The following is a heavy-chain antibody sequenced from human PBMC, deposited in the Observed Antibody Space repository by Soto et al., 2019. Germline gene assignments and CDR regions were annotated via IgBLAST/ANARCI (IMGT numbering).Heavy chain of an antibody. D-gene: IGHD6-13*01. CDR3: ASHQYSSTWLDY. V-gene: IGHV4-59*08. CDR1: GGSISSYY. CDR2: IFYSGST. Sequence: PSETLSLTCTVSGGSISSYYWSWIRQPPGKGLEWIGYIFYSGSTSYKSSLKSRVTISLDTSKNQFSLKLTSVTAADTAVYYCASHQYSSTWLDYWGQGTLVTVSS. J-gene: IGHJ4*02.